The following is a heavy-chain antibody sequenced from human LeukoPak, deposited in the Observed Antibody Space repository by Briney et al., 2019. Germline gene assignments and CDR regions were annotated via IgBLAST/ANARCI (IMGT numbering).Heavy chain of an antibody. D-gene: IGHD6-19*01. V-gene: IGHV3-30*03. J-gene: IGHJ4*02. CDR3: AREFLDSSGWPDY. CDR1: GFSFTNYA. CDR2: ISYDESKI. Sequence: PGGFLRLSCTGSGFSFTNYAMHWVRQAPGEGLEWVAVISYDESKIYYADSVKGRFTISRDLSTNTLYLQMNSLTTEDTAMYFCAREFLDSSGWPDYWGQGTLVTVSS.